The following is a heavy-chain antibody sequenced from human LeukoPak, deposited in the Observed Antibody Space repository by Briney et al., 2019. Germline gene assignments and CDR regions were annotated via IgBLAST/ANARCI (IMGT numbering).Heavy chain of an antibody. Sequence: ESGPTLVKPTQTLTLTCTFSGLSLSTSGVGVAWIRQPPGKALEWLPLIYWNDDKRYSPSLKNRLTITKDTSKNQVVLTVTNMDPVDTATYYCAHRKYYYDSNVYRGDAFDIWGQGTMVTVSS. J-gene: IGHJ3*02. CDR2: IYWNDDK. CDR1: GLSLSTSGVG. V-gene: IGHV2-5*01. D-gene: IGHD3-22*01. CDR3: AHRKYYYDSNVYRGDAFDI.